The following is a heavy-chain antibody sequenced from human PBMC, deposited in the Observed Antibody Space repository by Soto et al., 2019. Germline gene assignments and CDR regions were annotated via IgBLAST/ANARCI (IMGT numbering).Heavy chain of an antibody. CDR3: ARESEDPTSNFDY. V-gene: IGHV3-21*06. CDR1: GFTFTRYS. J-gene: IGHJ4*02. Sequence: PGGSLRLSYAASGFTFTRYSMNWVRQAPGKGLEWVSSISSTTNYIYYGDSMKGRFTISRDNAKNSLYLEMNSLRAEDTAVYYCARESEDPTSNFDYWGQGTLVTVSS. CDR2: ISSTTNYI.